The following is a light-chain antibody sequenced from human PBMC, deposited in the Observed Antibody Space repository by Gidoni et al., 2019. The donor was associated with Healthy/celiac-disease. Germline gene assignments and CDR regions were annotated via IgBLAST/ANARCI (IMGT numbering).Light chain of an antibody. V-gene: IGKV4-1*01. CDR1: QSVLYSSNNKNY. CDR2: WAS. CDR3: QQYYSTPPIT. J-gene: IGKJ5*01. Sequence: VSLGERATINCKSSQSVLYSSNNKNYLAWYQQKPGQPPKLLIYWASTRESGVPDRFSGSGSGTDFTLTISSLQAEDVAVYYCQQYYSTPPITFGQGTRLEIK.